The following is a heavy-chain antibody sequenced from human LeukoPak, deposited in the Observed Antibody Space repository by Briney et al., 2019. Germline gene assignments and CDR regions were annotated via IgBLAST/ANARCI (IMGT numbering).Heavy chain of an antibody. CDR3: AKQGAYCFDC. CDR1: GFNFSSSW. J-gene: IGHJ4*02. CDR2: IKPDGSEQ. Sequence: GGSLRLSCVASGFNFSSSWMSWVRQAPGKGLDYVATIKPDGSEQYYVGSAKGRFTISKDSAKNSLYLQMNSLRGEDTAMYYCAKQGAYCFDCWGQGTLVTVSS. V-gene: IGHV3-7*01.